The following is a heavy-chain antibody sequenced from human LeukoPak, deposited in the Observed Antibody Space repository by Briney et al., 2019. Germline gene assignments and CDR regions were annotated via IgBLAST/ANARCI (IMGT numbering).Heavy chain of an antibody. CDR3: AYSGRFGELFD. J-gene: IGHJ4*02. Sequence: GGSLRLSCAASGFIFSDYYMTWIRQAPGKGLEWISYISTLGHTIYYADFVKGRFTISRDNAKNSLYLQMNNLRADDTAVYYCAYSGRFGELFDWGQGTLVTVSS. CDR1: GFIFSDYY. V-gene: IGHV3-11*01. D-gene: IGHD3-10*01. CDR2: ISTLGHTI.